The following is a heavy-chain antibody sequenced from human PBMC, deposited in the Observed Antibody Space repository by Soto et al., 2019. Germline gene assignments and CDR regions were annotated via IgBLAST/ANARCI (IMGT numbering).Heavy chain of an antibody. CDR2: MYNTGST. J-gene: IGHJ3*02. Sequence: LTCTVSGGSISSYYWSWIRQPPGKGLEWIGYMYNTGSTIYNPSLKSRVTISVDTSKNQFSLKLNSVTAADTAVYCCARAPHIVVGAFDIWGQGTMVTVSS. V-gene: IGHV4-59*01. CDR1: GGSISSYY. D-gene: IGHD2-15*01. CDR3: ARAPHIVVGAFDI.